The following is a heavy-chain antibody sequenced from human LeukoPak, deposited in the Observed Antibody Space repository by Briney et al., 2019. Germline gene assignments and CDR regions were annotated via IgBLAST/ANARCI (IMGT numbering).Heavy chain of an antibody. J-gene: IGHJ4*02. D-gene: IGHD3-10*01. CDR2: MNPNSGHT. CDR1: GYTFTSYD. CDR3: AREITMVRGVRAAGY. V-gene: IGHV1-8*01. Sequence: ASVKVSCKASGYTFTSYDINWVRQATGQGLEWMGWMNPNSGHTGYAQKFQGRVTMTRNTSISTAYMELSSLRSEDAAVYYCAREITMVRGVRAAGYWGQGTLVTVSS.